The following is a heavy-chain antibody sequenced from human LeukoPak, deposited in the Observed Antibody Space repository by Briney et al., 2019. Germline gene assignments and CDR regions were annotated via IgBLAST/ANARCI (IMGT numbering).Heavy chain of an antibody. V-gene: IGHV1-8*01. J-gene: IGHJ5*02. D-gene: IGHD6-19*01. CDR1: GYTFTSYD. Sequence: ASVKVSCKASGYTFTSYDIQWVRQATGQGLEWMGWMNPNNGNTGYAQKFQGRVTMTRNTSISTAYMELSSLRSEDTAVYYCAGFRQQWLVRFGFDPWGQGTLVTVSS. CDR3: AGFRQQWLVRFGFDP. CDR2: MNPNNGNT.